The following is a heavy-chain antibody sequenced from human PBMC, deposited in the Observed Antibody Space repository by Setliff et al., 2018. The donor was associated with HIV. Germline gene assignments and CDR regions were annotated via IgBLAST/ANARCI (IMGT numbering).Heavy chain of an antibody. CDR3: AKIGAYSDPQDYYYYMDV. D-gene: IGHD4-17*01. CDR2: VYYSGST. V-gene: IGHV4-39*01. CDR1: GGSTSSSSYY. Sequence: SETLSLTCSVSGGSTSSSSYYWAWVRQPPGKGPEWIGSVYYSGSTHYNPSLKSRVTISVDTSKNQFSLQLSSVTAADTAVYYCAKIGAYSDPQDYYYYMDVWGKGTTVTVSS. J-gene: IGHJ6*03.